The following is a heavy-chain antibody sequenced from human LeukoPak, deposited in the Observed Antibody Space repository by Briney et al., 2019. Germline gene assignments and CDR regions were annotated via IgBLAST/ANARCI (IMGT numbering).Heavy chain of an antibody. Sequence: SETLSLTCTVSGGSISSSNYYSGGVRQPPGTGLEWVGSIYYSGNTYYNPSLKSRVTISVYTSKNQFSLKLSSVTAADTAVYYCARRGVTPNYYMDVWGKGTTVTVSS. D-gene: IGHD2-21*02. J-gene: IGHJ6*03. CDR3: ARRGVTPNYYMDV. CDR1: GGSISSSNYY. V-gene: IGHV4-39*07. CDR2: IYYSGNT.